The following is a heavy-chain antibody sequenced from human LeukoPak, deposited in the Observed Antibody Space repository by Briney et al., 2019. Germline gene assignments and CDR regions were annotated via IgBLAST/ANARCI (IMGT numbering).Heavy chain of an antibody. CDR3: ARGPHQHWPLGQF. Sequence: SETLSLTCAVYGGSFSGYYWSWIRQPPGKGLEWIGEINHSGSTNYNPSLKSRVTISVDTSKNQFSLKLSSVTAADTAVYYCARGPHQHWPLGQFWGQGSLVTVSS. J-gene: IGHJ4*02. D-gene: IGHD2-2*01. CDR2: INHSGST. CDR1: GGSFSGYY. V-gene: IGHV4-34*01.